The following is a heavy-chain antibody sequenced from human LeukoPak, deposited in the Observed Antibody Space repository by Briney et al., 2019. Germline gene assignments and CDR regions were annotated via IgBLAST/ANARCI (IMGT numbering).Heavy chain of an antibody. J-gene: IGHJ6*02. D-gene: IGHD3-3*01. CDR1: GFTFSSYS. CDR2: ISSSSSYI. Sequence: PGGSLRLSCAASGFTFSSYSMNCVPQAPGKGRECVSSISSSSSYIYYADSVKGRFTISRDNDKNSLYHCASSLGTLTYYDFWSGYGYYYYGMDVWGQGTTVTVSS. V-gene: IGHV3-21*01. CDR3: GYGYYYYGMDV.